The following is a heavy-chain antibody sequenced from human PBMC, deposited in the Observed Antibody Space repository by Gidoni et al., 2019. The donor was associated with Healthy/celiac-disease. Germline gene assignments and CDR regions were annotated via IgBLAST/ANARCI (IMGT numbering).Heavy chain of an antibody. CDR1: GFTFSSYS. Sequence: EVQLVESGGGLVKPGGSLRLSCAASGFTFSSYSMNWVRQAPGKGLEWVSSISSSSSYIYYADSVKGRFTISRDNAKNSLYLQMNSLRAEDTAVYYCARAEMVRGVIMAGMDVWGQGTTVTVSS. CDR2: ISSSSSYI. V-gene: IGHV3-21*01. D-gene: IGHD3-10*01. CDR3: ARAEMVRGVIMAGMDV. J-gene: IGHJ6*02.